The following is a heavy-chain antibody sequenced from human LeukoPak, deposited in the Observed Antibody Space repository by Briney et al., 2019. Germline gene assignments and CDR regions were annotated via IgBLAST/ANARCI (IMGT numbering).Heavy chain of an antibody. J-gene: IGHJ4*02. Sequence: ASVKVSCKASGYIFISYYMYWVRQAPGQGLERMGTINSSGGSTSYAQKFQGRLTMTRDTSTSTVYTELSSLRSEDTAVYYCARGSGRDIDYWGQGTLVTVSS. CDR2: INSSGGST. CDR3: ARGSGRDIDY. D-gene: IGHD3-9*01. CDR1: GYIFISYY. V-gene: IGHV1-46*01.